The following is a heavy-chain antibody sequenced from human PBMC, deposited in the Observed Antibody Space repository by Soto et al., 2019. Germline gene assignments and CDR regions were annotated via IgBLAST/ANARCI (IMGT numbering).Heavy chain of an antibody. D-gene: IGHD3-10*01. CDR3: ARGRTYYYGSGRNNGFFVDY. J-gene: IGHJ4*02. CDR2: INHSGST. Sequence: SETLSLTCAVYGGSFSGYYWSWIRQPPGKGLEWIGEINHSGSTNYNPSLKSRVTISVGTSKNQFSLKLSSVTAADTAVYYCARGRTYYYGSGRNNGFFVDYWGQGTLVTVSS. CDR1: GGSFSGYY. V-gene: IGHV4-34*01.